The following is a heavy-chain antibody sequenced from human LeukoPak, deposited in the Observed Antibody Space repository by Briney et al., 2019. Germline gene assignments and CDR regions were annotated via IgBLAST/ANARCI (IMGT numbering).Heavy chain of an antibody. CDR2: ISSSGSTI. J-gene: IGHJ4*02. CDR1: GFTFSDYY. D-gene: IGHD3-3*01. V-gene: IGHV3-11*01. Sequence: GGSLRLSCAASGFTFSDYYMSWIRQAPGKGLEWVSYISSSGSTIYYADSVKGRFTISRDNSKNTLYLQMNSLRAEDTAVYYCAKGPPITIFGVVITPFDYWGQGTLVTVSS. CDR3: AKGPPITIFGVVITPFDY.